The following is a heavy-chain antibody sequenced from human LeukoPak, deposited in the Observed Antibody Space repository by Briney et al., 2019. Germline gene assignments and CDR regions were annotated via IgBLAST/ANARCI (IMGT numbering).Heavy chain of an antibody. CDR2: ISGSGGST. J-gene: IGHJ3*02. CDR3: AKGSGYCSSTSCYLDAFDI. CDR1: GFTFSSYA. D-gene: IGHD2-2*03. Sequence: GGSLRLSCAASGFTFSSYAMSWVRQAPGKGLEWVSAISGSGGSTYYADSVKGRSTISRDNSKNTLYLQMNSLRAEDTAVYYCAKGSGYCSSTSCYLDAFDIWGQGTMVTVSS. V-gene: IGHV3-23*01.